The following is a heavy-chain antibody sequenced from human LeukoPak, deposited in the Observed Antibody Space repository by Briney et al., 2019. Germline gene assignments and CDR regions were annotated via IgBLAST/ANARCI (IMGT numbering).Heavy chain of an antibody. CDR3: ARGQGYSSGWYGGDYFDY. V-gene: IGHV3-74*01. J-gene: IGHJ4*02. CDR2: INSDGSTT. CDR1: GFTFSSHW. Sequence: GGSLRLSCAASGFTFSSHWMHWVRQAPGKGLVWVSRINSDGSTTTYADSVKGRFTISRDNANNTLYLQMDSLRAEDTAVYFCARGQGYSSGWYGGDYFDYWGQGTLVTVSS. D-gene: IGHD6-19*01.